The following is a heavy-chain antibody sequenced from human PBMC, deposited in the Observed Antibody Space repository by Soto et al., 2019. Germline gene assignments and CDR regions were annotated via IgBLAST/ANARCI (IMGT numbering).Heavy chain of an antibody. CDR1: GFTFSTYG. D-gene: IGHD6-6*01. CDR2: IVYDGSDK. CDR3: ARDEYSSSSCDS. Sequence: QVQLVESGGGVVQPGRSLRLSCAASGFTFSTYGMHWLRPAPGKGLEWVAVIVYDGSDKYYADSVKGRFTISRDISKNTPYLQMTSLRAEDTAVYYGARDEYSSSSCDSWGQGTLVNVSS. V-gene: IGHV3-33*01. J-gene: IGHJ4*02.